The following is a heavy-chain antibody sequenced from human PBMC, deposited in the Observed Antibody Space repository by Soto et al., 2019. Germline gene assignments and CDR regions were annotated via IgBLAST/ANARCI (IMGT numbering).Heavy chain of an antibody. J-gene: IGHJ4*02. CDR3: AKSPTTTSPRVDS. V-gene: IGHV3-23*01. CDR2: ISGSGGST. CDR1: GFTFNNYA. Sequence: EVQLLESGGGLVQPGESLRLSCAASGFTFNNYAMTWVRQAPGKGREWLSGISGSGGSTYYANSVKGRFIISRDNSKNTLYLQMNSLRVEDTATYYCAKSPTTTSPRVDSWGQGTLVTVSS. D-gene: IGHD4-4*01.